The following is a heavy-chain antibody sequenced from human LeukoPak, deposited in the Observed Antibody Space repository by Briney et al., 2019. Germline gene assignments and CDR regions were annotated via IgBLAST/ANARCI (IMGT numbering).Heavy chain of an antibody. CDR1: GFTFSSYW. D-gene: IGHD6-19*01. CDR3: ARDRSSGWPDDAFDI. Sequence: PGGSLRLSCAASGFTFSSYWMSCVRQAPGKGLEWVANIKQDGSEKYYVDSEKGRFTISRDNAKNSLYLQMNSLRAEDTAVYYCARDRSSGWPDDAFDIWGQGTMVTVSS. CDR2: IKQDGSEK. V-gene: IGHV3-7*01. J-gene: IGHJ3*02.